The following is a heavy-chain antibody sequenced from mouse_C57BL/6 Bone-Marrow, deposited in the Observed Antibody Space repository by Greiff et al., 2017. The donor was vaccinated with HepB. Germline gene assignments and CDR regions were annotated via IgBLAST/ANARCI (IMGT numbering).Heavy chain of an antibody. CDR3: AIYYDYDVGNYYAMDY. CDR1: GYTFTSYW. CDR2: IDPSDSET. J-gene: IGHJ4*01. D-gene: IGHD2-4*01. V-gene: IGHV1-52*01. Sequence: VQLQQPGAELVRPGSSVKLSCKASGYTFTSYWMHWVKQRPIQGLEWIGNIDPSDSETHYNQKFKDKATLTVDKSSSTAYMQLSSLTSEDSAVYYWAIYYDYDVGNYYAMDYWGQGTSVTVSS.